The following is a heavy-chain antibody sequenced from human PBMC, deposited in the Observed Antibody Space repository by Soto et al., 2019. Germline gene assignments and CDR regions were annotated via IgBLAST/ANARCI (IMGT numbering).Heavy chain of an antibody. CDR1: GGSFSGYY. V-gene: IGHV4-34*01. D-gene: IGHD2-15*01. J-gene: IGHJ4*01. CDR2: INHSGST. Sequence: SETLSLTCAVCGGSFSGYYWSWIRQPPGKGLAWIGEINHSGSTNYNPSLKSRVTISVHTSKNQFSLKLSSVTAAAPAVYYRASGSYGSGRSCYTYHFVYWDQGTLDNVSS. CDR3: ASGSYGSGRSCYTYHFVY.